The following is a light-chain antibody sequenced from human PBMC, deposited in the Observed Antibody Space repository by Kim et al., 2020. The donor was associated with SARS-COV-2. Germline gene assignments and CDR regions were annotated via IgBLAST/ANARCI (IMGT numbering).Light chain of an antibody. V-gene: IGLV3-21*04. CDR3: QVWDSSSDVV. Sequence: SYELTQPPSVSVAPGKTARITCGGNNIGSKSVHWYQQKPGQAPVLVIYFDSDRPSGIPERFSGSNSRNTATLTISRVEAGDETDYYCQVWDSSSDVVFGG. CDR1: NIGSKS. CDR2: FDS. J-gene: IGLJ2*01.